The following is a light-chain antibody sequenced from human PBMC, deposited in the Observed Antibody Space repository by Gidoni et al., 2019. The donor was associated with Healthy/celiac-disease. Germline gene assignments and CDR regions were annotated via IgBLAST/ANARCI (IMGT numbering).Light chain of an antibody. CDR2: AAS. CDR3: QQRYSSPWT. J-gene: IGKJ1*01. Sequence: DIQLTQSPSFLSASVGDRVTITCRASQSISSYLNWYHQKPGQAPKLLIYAASSLQSGVPARFSGSGSGTDFTLTISSLQPEDFAAYYCQQRYSSPWTFGQGTKVEIK. CDR1: QSISSY. V-gene: IGKV1-39*01.